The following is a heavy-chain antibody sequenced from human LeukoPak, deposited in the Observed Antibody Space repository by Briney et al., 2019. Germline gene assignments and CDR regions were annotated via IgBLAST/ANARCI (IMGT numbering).Heavy chain of an antibody. J-gene: IGHJ4*02. D-gene: IGHD3-16*02. Sequence: GASVKVSCKASGYTFTSYAMNWVRQAPGQGLEWIGWINTNTGNPTYAQGFTGRFVFSLDTSVSTAYLQISSLKAEDTAVYYCARDDYVWGSYRYFDYWGQGTLVTVSS. V-gene: IGHV7-4-1*02. CDR3: ARDDYVWGSYRYFDY. CDR1: GYTFTSYA. CDR2: INTNTGNP.